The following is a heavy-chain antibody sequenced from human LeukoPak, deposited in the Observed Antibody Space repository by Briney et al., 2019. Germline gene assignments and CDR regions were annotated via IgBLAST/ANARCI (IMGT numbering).Heavy chain of an antibody. CDR2: IIPIFGTA. J-gene: IGHJ6*02. CDR3: ARGFRSPPLRFGSPYGMDV. CDR1: GGTFSSYA. Sequence: ASVKVSRKASGGTFSSYAISWVRQAPGQGLEWMGGIIPIFGTANYAQKFQGRVTITADESTSTAYMELSSLRSEDTAVYYCARGFRSPPLRFGSPYGMDVWGQGTTVTVSS. V-gene: IGHV1-69*13. D-gene: IGHD2-15*01.